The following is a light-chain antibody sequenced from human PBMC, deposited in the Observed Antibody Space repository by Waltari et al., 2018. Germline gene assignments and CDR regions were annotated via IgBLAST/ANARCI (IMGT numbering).Light chain of an antibody. CDR1: QSVSSN. J-gene: IGKJ2*01. CDR2: GAS. CDR3: QQYNNWPYT. Sequence: EIVMTQSPATLSVSPGERATLSCSASQSVSSNLAWYQQKPGQAPTLLIYGASTRATGIPARFSGSVSGTEFTLTISSLQSEDFAVYYCQQYNNWPYTFGQGTKLEIK. V-gene: IGKV3-15*01.